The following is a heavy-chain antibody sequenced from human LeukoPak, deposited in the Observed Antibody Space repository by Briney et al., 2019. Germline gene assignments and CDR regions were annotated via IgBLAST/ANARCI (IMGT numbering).Heavy chain of an antibody. D-gene: IGHD3-10*01. Sequence: SETLSLTCAVYGGSFSGYYWSWIRQPPGKGLEWIGEINHSGSTNYNPSLKSRVTTSVDTSKNQFSLKLSSVTAADTAVYYCARGPYGYYYGSGSRNNWFDPWGQGTLVTVSS. V-gene: IGHV4-34*01. J-gene: IGHJ5*02. CDR1: GGSFSGYY. CDR3: ARGPYGYYYGSGSRNNWFDP. CDR2: INHSGST.